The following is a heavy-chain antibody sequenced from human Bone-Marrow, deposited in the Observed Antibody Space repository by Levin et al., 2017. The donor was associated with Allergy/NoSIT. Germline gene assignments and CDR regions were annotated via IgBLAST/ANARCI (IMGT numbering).Heavy chain of an antibody. V-gene: IGHV4/OR15-8*01. Sequence: KASETLSLTCAVSGGSITSNNWWSWVRQPPGKGLEWIGEIYHNGSASYNPSLKSRVTMSVDKSNNQFSLKLTSVTAADTAVYYCARVPGAMLGPTSWFEPWGQGILVTVSS. CDR2: IYHNGSA. CDR1: GGSITSNNW. J-gene: IGHJ5*02. D-gene: IGHD2-2*01. CDR3: ARVPGAMLGPTSWFEP.